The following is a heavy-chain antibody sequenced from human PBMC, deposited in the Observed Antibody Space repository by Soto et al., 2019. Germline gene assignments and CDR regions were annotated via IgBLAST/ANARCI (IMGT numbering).Heavy chain of an antibody. CDR2: IYYSGST. CDR1: GGSISSSSYY. CDR3: ARQVGLGLRFFDY. V-gene: IGHV4-39*01. Sequence: SETLSLTCTVSGGSISSSSYYWGWIRQPPGKGLEWIGSIYYSGSTYYNPSLKSRVTISVDTSKNQFSLKLSSVTAADTAVYYCARQVGLGLRFFDYWGQGTLVTVSS. J-gene: IGHJ4*02. D-gene: IGHD3-3*01.